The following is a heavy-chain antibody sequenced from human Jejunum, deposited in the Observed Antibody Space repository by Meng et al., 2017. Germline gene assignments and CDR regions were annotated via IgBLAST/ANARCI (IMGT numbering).Heavy chain of an antibody. Sequence: EGELVGSGGGLVEPGGSLRLSCAVSGFTFTSYWMHWVRQAPGKGLECISRINHDGTSTLYADSVKGRFTVSRDNAKNTLFLQMNSLRVEDTAVYYCARDAVGTFDFWGRGTLVTVSS. D-gene: IGHD1-26*01. CDR2: INHDGTST. V-gene: IGHV3-74*01. J-gene: IGHJ2*01. CDR1: GFTFTSYW. CDR3: ARDAVGTFDF.